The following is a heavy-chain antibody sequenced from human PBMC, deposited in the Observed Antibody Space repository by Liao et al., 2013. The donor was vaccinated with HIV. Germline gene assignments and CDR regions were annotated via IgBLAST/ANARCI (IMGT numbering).Heavy chain of an antibody. D-gene: IGHD4-17*01. CDR1: GGSITSGDYY. Sequence: QVQLQESGPGLVKPSQTLSLTCTVSGGSITSGDYYWSWIRQTPGKGLEWIGYIYYSGSTYYNPSLKSRVTISIDTSKSQFSLKLSSVTAADTAVYFCAREAPTGAFEIWGQGTMVTVSS. CDR2: IYYSGST. V-gene: IGHV4-30-4*08. J-gene: IGHJ3*02. CDR3: AREAPTGAFEI.